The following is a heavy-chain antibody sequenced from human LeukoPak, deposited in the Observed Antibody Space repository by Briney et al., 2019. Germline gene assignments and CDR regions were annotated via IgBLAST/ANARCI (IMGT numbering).Heavy chain of an antibody. CDR2: INHSGST. D-gene: IGHD2-2*01. CDR3: ARLLGYCSSTSCLLQYNWFDP. CDR1: GGSFSGYY. V-gene: IGHV4-34*01. J-gene: IGHJ5*02. Sequence: SETLSLTCAVYGGSFSGYYWSWIRQAPGKGLKWIGEINHSGSTNYNPSLKSRVTISVDTSKNQFSLKLSSVTAADTAVYYCARLLGYCSSTSCLLQYNWFDPWGQGTLVTVSS.